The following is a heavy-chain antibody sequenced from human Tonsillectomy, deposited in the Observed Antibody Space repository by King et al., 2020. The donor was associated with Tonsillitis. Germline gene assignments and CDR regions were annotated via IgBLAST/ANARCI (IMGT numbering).Heavy chain of an antibody. CDR3: ARHYYGLGTYDDAFDI. J-gene: IGHJ3*02. D-gene: IGHD3-10*01. Sequence: VQLVESGGGLVKPGGSLRLSCAASGFIFSDYNVNWVRQAPGKGLEWVSSITSSSSYMYYADSVKGRFTISRDNAKNSLYLQMNTLRAEDTAVYYCARHYYGLGTYDDAFDIWGQGTMVIVSS. V-gene: IGHV3-21*01. CDR1: GFIFSDYN. CDR2: ITSSSSYM.